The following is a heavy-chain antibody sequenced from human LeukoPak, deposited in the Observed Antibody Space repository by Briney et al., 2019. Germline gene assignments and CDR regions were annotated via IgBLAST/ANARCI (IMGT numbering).Heavy chain of an antibody. CDR3: AREIIYGSGSYSSDY. J-gene: IGHJ4*02. Sequence: ASGKVSCKASGYTFTSYGISWVRQAPGQGLEWMGWISAYNGNTNYAQKLQGRVTMTTDTSTSTAYMELRSLRSDDTAVYYCAREIIYGSGSYSSDYWGQGTLVTVSS. CDR2: ISAYNGNT. V-gene: IGHV1-18*01. CDR1: GYTFTSYG. D-gene: IGHD3-10*01.